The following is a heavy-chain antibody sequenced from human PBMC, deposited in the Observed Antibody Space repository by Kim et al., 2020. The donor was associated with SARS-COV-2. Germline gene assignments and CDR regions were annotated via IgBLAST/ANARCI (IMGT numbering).Heavy chain of an antibody. J-gene: IGHJ4*02. CDR1: GGSINNYY. Sequence: SETLSLTCTVSGGSINNYYWNWIRQPPGRGLEWIGYVYYNGFTIYNPPLKSRATISVDTSKNQFSLKMNSLTTADTAVYYCARGGWYYGSGSRNLDYWGRGTLVTVSS. V-gene: IGHV4-59*13. CDR2: VYYNGFT. D-gene: IGHD3-10*01. CDR3: ARGGWYYGSGSRNLDY.